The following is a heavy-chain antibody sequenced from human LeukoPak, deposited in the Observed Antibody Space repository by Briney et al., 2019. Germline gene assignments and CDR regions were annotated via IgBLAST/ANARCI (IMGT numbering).Heavy chain of an antibody. CDR1: GFTVSSNY. D-gene: IGHD6-19*01. CDR3: AGTDSSDWYMNFDY. V-gene: IGHV3-66*01. CDR2: IYSGGST. J-gene: IGHJ4*02. Sequence: GGSLGLSCAASGFTVSSNYMSWVRQAPGKGLEWVSVIYSGGSTYYADSVKGRFTISRDNSKNTLYLQMNSLRAEDTAVYYCAGTDSSDWYMNFDYWGPGTLVTVSS.